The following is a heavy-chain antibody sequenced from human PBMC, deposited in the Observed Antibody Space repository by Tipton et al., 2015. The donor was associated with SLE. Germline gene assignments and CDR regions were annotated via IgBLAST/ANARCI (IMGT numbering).Heavy chain of an antibody. CDR2: VFYSGSS. V-gene: IGHV4-59*08. CDR3: ARHRWNYGSDYNAFDI. Sequence: LRLSCTVSGVSISDHYWTWIRQPPGKGLEWLAYVFYSGSSNFNRAHYNPSLMSRVTISVDTSKNQFSLHLNSVTSADTAVYFCARHRWNYGSDYNAFDIWGQGTMVTVSS. D-gene: IGHD3-10*01. J-gene: IGHJ3*02. CDR1: GVSISDHY.